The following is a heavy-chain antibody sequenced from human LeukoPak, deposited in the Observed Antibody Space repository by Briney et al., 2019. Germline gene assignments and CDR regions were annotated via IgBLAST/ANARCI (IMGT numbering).Heavy chain of an antibody. J-gene: IGHJ4*02. V-gene: IGHV1-69*13. Sequence: SVKVSCKASGGTFSSYAISWVRQAPGQGLEWMGGIIPIFGTANYAQKFQGRVTITADESTSTAYMELSSLRSEDTAVYYCARPRLTDDYSFDYWGQGTLVTASS. D-gene: IGHD4-11*01. CDR2: IIPIFGTA. CDR3: ARPRLTDDYSFDY. CDR1: GGTFSSYA.